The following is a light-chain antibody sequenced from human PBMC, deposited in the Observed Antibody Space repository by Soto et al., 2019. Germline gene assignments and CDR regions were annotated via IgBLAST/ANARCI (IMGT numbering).Light chain of an antibody. CDR3: AAWDDSLNGYV. CDR2: YDV. J-gene: IGLJ1*01. Sequence: QSVLTQPPSVSEAPRQRVTISCSGSNSNIGNNAVNWYQQLPGKAPKLLIYYDVLLPSGVSDRFSGSKSATSASLAISGLQSEDEADYYCAAWDDSLNGYVFGTGTKVTVL. V-gene: IGLV1-36*01. CDR1: NSNIGNNA.